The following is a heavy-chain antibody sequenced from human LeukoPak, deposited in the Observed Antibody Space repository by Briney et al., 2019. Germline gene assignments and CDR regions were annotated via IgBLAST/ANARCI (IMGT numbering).Heavy chain of an antibody. Sequence: GSLRLSCAASGFSFGTFAMSWVRQPPGKGLEWIGSIYYSGSAYYNPSLKSRVTISVDTSKNQFSLKLNSVTAADTAVYYCARLPSGGYDLDYWGQGTLVTVSS. CDR2: IYYSGSA. D-gene: IGHD5-12*01. CDR3: ARLPSGGYDLDY. J-gene: IGHJ4*02. CDR1: GFSFGTFA. V-gene: IGHV4-39*01.